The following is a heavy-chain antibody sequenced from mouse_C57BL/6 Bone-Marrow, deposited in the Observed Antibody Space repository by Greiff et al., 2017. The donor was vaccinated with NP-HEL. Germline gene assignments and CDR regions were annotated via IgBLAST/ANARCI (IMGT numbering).Heavy chain of an antibody. D-gene: IGHD2-5*01. CDR3: ARDYYSNCVY. Sequence: EVKLMESGGGLVKPGGSLKLSCAASGFTFSDYGMHWVRQAPEKGLEWVAYISSGSSTIYYADTVKGRFTISRDNAKNTLFLQMTSLRSEDTAMYYCARDYYSNCVYWGQGTLVTVSA. CDR2: ISSGSSTI. CDR1: GFTFSDYG. J-gene: IGHJ3*01. V-gene: IGHV5-17*01.